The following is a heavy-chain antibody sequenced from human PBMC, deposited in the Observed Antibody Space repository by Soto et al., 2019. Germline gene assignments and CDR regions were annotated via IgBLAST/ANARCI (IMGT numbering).Heavy chain of an antibody. CDR2: IDYRGTI. CDR1: CGSIATSSYF. J-gene: IGHJ5*02. V-gene: IGHV4-39*02. CDR3: SRRAPEGFDP. Sequence: SETLSLTCTVSCGSIATSSYFWAWIRRPPGKGLEWIGSIDYRGTIYKNPSLKSRVTISVDTSKNHFSLKLDSVNAADTALYYCSRRAPEGFDPWGKGSPVTV.